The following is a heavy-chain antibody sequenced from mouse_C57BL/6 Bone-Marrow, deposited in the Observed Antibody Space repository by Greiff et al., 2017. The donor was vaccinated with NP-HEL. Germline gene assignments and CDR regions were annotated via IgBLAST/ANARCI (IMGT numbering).Heavy chain of an antibody. J-gene: IGHJ1*03. CDR2: ILPGSGST. Sequence: VQLQQSGAELMKPGASVKLSCKATGYTFTGYWIEWVKQRPGHGLEWIGEILPGSGSTNYNEKFKGKATFTADTSSNTAYMQLSSLTTEDSAIYYCARSWGYYYGSSFYWYFDVWGTGTTVTVSS. CDR3: ARSWGYYYGSSFYWYFDV. CDR1: GYTFTGYW. V-gene: IGHV1-9*01. D-gene: IGHD1-1*01.